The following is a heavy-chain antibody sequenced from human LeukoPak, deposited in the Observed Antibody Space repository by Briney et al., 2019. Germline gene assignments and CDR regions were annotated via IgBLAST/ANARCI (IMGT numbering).Heavy chain of an antibody. Sequence: SETLSLTCAVYGGSFSGYYWSWIRQPPGKGLEWIGEINHSGSTNYNPSLKSRVTISVDTSKNQFSLKLSSVTAADTAVYYCARGAVTAPRYYNWFDPWGQGTLVTVSS. J-gene: IGHJ5*02. CDR3: ARGAVTAPRYYNWFDP. D-gene: IGHD4-17*01. V-gene: IGHV4-34*01. CDR2: INHSGST. CDR1: GGSFSGYY.